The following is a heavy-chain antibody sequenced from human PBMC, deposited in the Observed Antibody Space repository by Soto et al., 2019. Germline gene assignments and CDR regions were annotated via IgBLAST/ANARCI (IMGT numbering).Heavy chain of an antibody. CDR1: GGSFSGYC. CDR2: INHSGST. D-gene: IGHD6-13*01. J-gene: IGHJ6*02. CDR3: ASDSSSYYYYYGMDV. Sequence: SETLSLTCAVYGGSFSGYCWSWIRQPPGKGLEWIGEINHSGSTNYNPSLKSRITISVDTSKNQFSLKLSSVTAADTAVYYCASDSSSYYYYYGMDVWGQGTTVTVSS. V-gene: IGHV4-34*01.